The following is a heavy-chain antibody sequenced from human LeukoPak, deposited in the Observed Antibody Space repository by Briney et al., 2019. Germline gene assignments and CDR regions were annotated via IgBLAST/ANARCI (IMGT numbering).Heavy chain of an antibody. V-gene: IGHV4-30-4*01. CDR3: ARTTTYYDYVLGSYRPVAFDI. CDR2: IYYSETT. D-gene: IGHD3-16*02. J-gene: IGHJ3*02. CDR1: GDSISSGGYY. Sequence: PSETLSLTCTVSGDSISSGGYYWSWIRQSPGKGLEWIGYIYYSETTNSNPSLRSRSTISIDTSKNQFSLKLSSLTAADTAVYYCARTTTYYDYVLGSYRPVAFDIWGQGTMVTVSS.